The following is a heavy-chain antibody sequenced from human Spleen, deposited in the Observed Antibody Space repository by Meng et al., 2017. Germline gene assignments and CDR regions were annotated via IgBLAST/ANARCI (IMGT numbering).Heavy chain of an antibody. Sequence: QVQLKTWGAGLLKPSETLSLTCVVSGGSFSDSYWSWIRQPPGKGLEWIGEINHSGSPNYNPSLESRATISVDTSQNNLSLKLSSVTAADSAVYYCARGLSFWNYYFDYWGQGTLVTVSS. CDR1: GGSFSDSY. V-gene: IGHV4-34*01. CDR2: INHSGSP. CDR3: ARGLSFWNYYFDY. D-gene: IGHD1-7*01. J-gene: IGHJ4*02.